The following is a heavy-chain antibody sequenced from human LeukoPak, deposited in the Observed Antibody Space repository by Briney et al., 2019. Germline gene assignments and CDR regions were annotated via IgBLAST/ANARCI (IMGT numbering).Heavy chain of an antibody. V-gene: IGHV3-48*03. CDR1: GFTFSSYE. Sequence: PGGSLRLSCAASGFTFSSYEMNWVRQAPGEGLGWVSYISSSGSTIYYADSVKGRFTISRDNAKNSPYLQMNSLRAEDTAVYYCARDEAGNWFDPWGQGTLVTVSS. J-gene: IGHJ5*02. D-gene: IGHD6-19*01. CDR2: ISSSGSTI. CDR3: ARDEAGNWFDP.